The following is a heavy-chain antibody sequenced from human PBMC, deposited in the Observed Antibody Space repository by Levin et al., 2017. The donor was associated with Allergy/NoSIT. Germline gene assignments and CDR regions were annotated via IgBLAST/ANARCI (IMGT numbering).Heavy chain of an antibody. CDR2: IDWEGDE. J-gene: IGHJ4*02. CDR3: ARTVAASGHRWFDF. V-gene: IGHV2-70*12. Sequence: ESGPTLVKPTQTLTLTCTFSGFSLNPDGVCVTWIRQPPGKALEWLALIDWEGDEYYSTSLKTRLTISTDTSKNQVVLTMTDMDPRDTATYFCARTVAASGHRWFDFWGQGILVTVSS. D-gene: IGHD6-13*01. CDR1: GFSLNPDGVC.